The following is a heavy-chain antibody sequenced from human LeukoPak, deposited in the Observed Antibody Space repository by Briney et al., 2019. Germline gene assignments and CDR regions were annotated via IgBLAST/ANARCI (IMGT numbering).Heavy chain of an antibody. CDR2: IIPIFGTA. D-gene: IGHD6-19*01. Sequence: ASVKVSCKASGGTVSSYAISWVRQAPGQGREWMGGIIPIFGTANYAQKFQGRVTITADESTSTAYMELSSLRSEDTAVYYCARRVAVAGTPYFWFDLWGQRTLVTVSS. CDR1: GGTVSSYA. V-gene: IGHV1-69*01. CDR3: ARRVAVAGTPYFWFDL. J-gene: IGHJ5*02.